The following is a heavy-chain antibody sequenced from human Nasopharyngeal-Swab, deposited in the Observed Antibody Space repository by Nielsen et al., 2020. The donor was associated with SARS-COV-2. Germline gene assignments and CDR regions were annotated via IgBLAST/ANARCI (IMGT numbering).Heavy chain of an antibody. J-gene: IGHJ1*01. CDR3: ARGGSSWSTEYFQH. D-gene: IGHD6-13*01. V-gene: IGHV1-18*01. Sequence: ASVKVSCKASGYIFTNYGITWVRQAPGQGLEWMGWISSFNGDTKYEQRFQDRVTMTTDTTTNTAYLELKSLRPDDTAVYYCARGGSSWSTEYFQHWGQGTLVTVPS. CDR2: ISSFNGDT. CDR1: GYIFTNYG.